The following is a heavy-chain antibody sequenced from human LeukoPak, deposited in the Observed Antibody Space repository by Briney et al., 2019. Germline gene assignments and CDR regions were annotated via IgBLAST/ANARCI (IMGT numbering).Heavy chain of an antibody. CDR3: ARVVPYYGSGSYYYYFDY. CDR2: INHSEST. J-gene: IGHJ4*02. V-gene: IGHV4-34*01. CDR1: GGSFSGYY. Sequence: SETLSLTCAVYGGSFSGYYWSWIRQPPGKGLEWIGEINHSESTNYNPSLKSRDTISVDTSKNQFSLKLSSVTAADTVVYYCARVVPYYGSGSYYYYFDYWGQGTLVTVSS. D-gene: IGHD3-10*01.